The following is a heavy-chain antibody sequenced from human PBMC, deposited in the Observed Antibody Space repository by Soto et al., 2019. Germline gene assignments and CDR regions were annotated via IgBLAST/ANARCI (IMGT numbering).Heavy chain of an antibody. Sequence: QVQLQQSGPGLVKASETLSLTCTVSGGSITNYYWSWIRQPAGKGLEWIGRMYTKERTNYNLSFKSRVTMSVDMSKNQFSLKLNAVTAAYTAVYYCARDDYKAGGNYWFDPWGQGTLVTVSS. D-gene: IGHD3-16*01. CDR3: ARDDYKAGGNYWFDP. CDR1: GGSITNYY. CDR2: MYTKERT. J-gene: IGHJ5*02. V-gene: IGHV4-4*07.